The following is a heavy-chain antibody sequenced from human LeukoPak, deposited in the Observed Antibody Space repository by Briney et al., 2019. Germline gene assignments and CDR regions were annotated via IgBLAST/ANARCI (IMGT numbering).Heavy chain of an antibody. D-gene: IGHD5-12*01. CDR2: IYSSGSN. CDR3: AREPTSGREPTSGRPLDY. Sequence: SETLSLTCTVSGGSISGYFWSWIRQPTGKGLEWIGRIYSSGSNNYNPSLKSRVTMSLDTSKNHLSLNLSSVTAADTAVYYCAREPTSGREPTSGRPLDYWGQGTLVTVSS. J-gene: IGHJ4*02. CDR1: GGSISGYF. V-gene: IGHV4-4*07.